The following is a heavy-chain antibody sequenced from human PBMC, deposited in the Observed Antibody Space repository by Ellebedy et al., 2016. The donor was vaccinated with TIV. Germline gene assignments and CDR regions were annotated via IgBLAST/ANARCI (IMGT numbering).Heavy chain of an antibody. Sequence: GGSLRLSXAASGFTFSDYYMSWIRQAPGKGLEWVAVISYDGSNKYYADSVKGRFTISRDNSKNTLYLQMNSLRAEDTAVYYCARSRWGVIAYYYYGMDVWGQGTTVTVSS. CDR2: ISYDGSNK. D-gene: IGHD3-10*01. V-gene: IGHV3-30-3*01. CDR3: ARSRWGVIAYYYYGMDV. J-gene: IGHJ6*02. CDR1: GFTFSDYY.